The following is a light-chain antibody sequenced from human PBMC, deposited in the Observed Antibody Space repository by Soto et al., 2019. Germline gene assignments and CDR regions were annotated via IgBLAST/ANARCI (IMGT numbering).Light chain of an antibody. J-gene: IGKJ1*01. CDR1: QTVSSSS. Sequence: EIELPPAPATLAMSPCAGATLSSMVSQTVSSSSLAWYQQKPGQAPRLLIYGASSRATGIPDRFSGSGSGTDFTLTIIRLEPEDFAVYYCQQYGNSSPTFGQGTKVDI. V-gene: IGKV3-20*01. CDR3: QQYGNSSPT. CDR2: GAS.